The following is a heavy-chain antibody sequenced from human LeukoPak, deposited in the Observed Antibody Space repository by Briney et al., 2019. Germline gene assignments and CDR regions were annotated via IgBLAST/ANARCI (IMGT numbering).Heavy chain of an antibody. Sequence: QSGGSLRLSCAASGFTFSSYAIHWVRQAPGKGLECVSAISSSRGNTYYANSVKGRFTISRDNSKNTLYLQMGSLRAEDMAVYYCAGRRITIFGEVIRSCRHWFDPRGQGTLVTVSS. CDR1: GFTFSSYA. CDR2: ISSSRGNT. D-gene: IGHD3-3*01. V-gene: IGHV3-64*01. J-gene: IGHJ5*02. CDR3: AGRRITIFGEVIRSCRHWFDP.